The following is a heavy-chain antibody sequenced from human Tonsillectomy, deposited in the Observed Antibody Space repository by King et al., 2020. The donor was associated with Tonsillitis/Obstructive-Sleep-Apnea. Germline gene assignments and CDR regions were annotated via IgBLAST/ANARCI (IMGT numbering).Heavy chain of an antibody. V-gene: IGHV3-7*01. CDR2: IKQDGSEK. Sequence: VQLVESGGGLVQPGGSLRLSCAASGFTFSSYWMSWVRQAPGKGPEWVANIKQDGSEKYYVDSVKGRFTISRDNAKNSLYLQMNSLRAEDTAVYYCALSEMAAGSYFDYWGQGTLVTVSS. CDR3: ALSEMAAGSYFDY. CDR1: GFTFSSYW. J-gene: IGHJ4*02. D-gene: IGHD5-24*01.